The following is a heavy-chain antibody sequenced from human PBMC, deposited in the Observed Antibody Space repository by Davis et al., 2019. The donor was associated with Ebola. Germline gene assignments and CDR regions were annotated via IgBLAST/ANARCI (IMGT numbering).Heavy chain of an antibody. CDR3: ARGRIVVVPAAIQGYYYYGMDV. CDR1: GGSFSGYY. CDR2: INHSGST. D-gene: IGHD2-2*02. V-gene: IGHV4-34*01. J-gene: IGHJ6*02. Sequence: SCAVYGGSFSGYYWSWIRQPPGKGLEWIGEINHSGSTNYNPSLKSRVTISVDTSKNQFSLKLSSVTAADTAVYYCARGRIVVVPAAIQGYYYYGMDVWGQGTTVTVSS.